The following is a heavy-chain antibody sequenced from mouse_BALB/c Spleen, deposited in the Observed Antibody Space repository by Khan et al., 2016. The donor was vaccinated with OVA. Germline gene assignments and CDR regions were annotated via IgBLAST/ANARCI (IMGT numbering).Heavy chain of an antibody. CDR1: GFSLTDYG. CDR3: AKGLWSYYFALDY. CDR2: IWGGGST. V-gene: IGHV2-6-5*01. D-gene: IGHD3-1*01. Sequence: VKLLESGPGLVAPSQSLSITCTVSGFSLTDYGVSWIHQPPGKGLEWLGVIWGGGSTYYNSALKSRLSISKDNSKSQVFLKMNSLQTDDTAMYYCAKGLWSYYFALDYWGQGTSVTVSS. J-gene: IGHJ4*01.